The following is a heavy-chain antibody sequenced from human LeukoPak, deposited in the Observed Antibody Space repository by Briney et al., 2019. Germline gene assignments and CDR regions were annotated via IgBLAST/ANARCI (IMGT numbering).Heavy chain of an antibody. CDR3: ARDTVNGPFVISLDY. Sequence: GGSLRLSCAASGFTFSRFWMSWVRQAPGKGLERVANIKQDGSEKYYVDSVKGRFTISRDNAKNSLYLQMNSLRDEDTAVYYCARDTVNGPFVISLDYWGQGALVTVSS. CDR1: GFTFSRFW. CDR2: IKQDGSEK. D-gene: IGHD2-8*01. V-gene: IGHV3-7*01. J-gene: IGHJ4*02.